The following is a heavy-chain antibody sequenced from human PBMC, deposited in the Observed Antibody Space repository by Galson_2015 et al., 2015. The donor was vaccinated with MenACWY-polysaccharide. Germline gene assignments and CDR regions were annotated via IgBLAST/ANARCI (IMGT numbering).Heavy chain of an antibody. CDR3: AKGFESVIPSTRYFDP. Sequence: SLRLSCAASGFTFSSYAMSWVRQAPGKGLDWISTISDGGGATYYADSVKGRFTISRDSSKNTLYLQMNSLRADDTAVYYCAKGFESVIPSTRYFDPWGQGTLVSVSS. CDR1: GFTFSSYA. CDR2: ISDGGGAT. D-gene: IGHD2-2*01. V-gene: IGHV3-23*01. J-gene: IGHJ5*02.